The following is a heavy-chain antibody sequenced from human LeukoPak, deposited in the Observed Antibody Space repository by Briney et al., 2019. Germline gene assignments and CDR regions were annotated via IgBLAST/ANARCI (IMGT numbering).Heavy chain of an antibody. J-gene: IGHJ5*02. CDR1: GYTFTGYY. Sequence: GASVKVSCKASGYTFTGYYMHWVRQAPGQGLEWMGWINPNSGGTNYAQKFQGRVTMTRDTSNSTAYMELSRLRSDDTAVYYCARESRYGSGSYWFDPWGQGTLVTVSS. V-gene: IGHV1-2*02. CDR3: ARESRYGSGSYWFDP. CDR2: INPNSGGT. D-gene: IGHD3-10*01.